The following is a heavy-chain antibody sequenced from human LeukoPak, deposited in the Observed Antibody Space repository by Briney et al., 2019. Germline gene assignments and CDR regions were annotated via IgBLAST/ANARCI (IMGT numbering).Heavy chain of an antibody. D-gene: IGHD1-1*01. V-gene: IGHV3-23*01. CDR3: AKDHRLERRYYYYYMDV. J-gene: IGHJ6*03. CDR1: GFTFSSYG. CDR2: ISGSGGST. Sequence: GGSLRLSCAASGFTFSSYGMSWVRQAPGKGLEWVSAISGSGGSTYYADSVKGRFTISRDNSKNTLYLQMNSLRAEDTAVYYCAKDHRLERRYYYYYMDVWGKGTTVTVSS.